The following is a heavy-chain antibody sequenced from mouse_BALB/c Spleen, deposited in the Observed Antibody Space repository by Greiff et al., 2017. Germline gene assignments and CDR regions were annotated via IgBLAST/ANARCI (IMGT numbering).Heavy chain of an antibody. V-gene: IGHV1S22*01. CDR1: GYTFTSYW. CDR2: IYPGSGST. Sequence: LQQPGSELVRPGASVKLSCKASGYTFTSYWMHWVKQRPGQGLEWIGNIYPGSGSTNYDEKFKSKATLTVDTSSSTAYMQLSSLTSEDSAVYYCTRWGLYRYDEAYWGQGTLVTVSA. D-gene: IGHD2-14*01. CDR3: TRWGLYRYDEAY. J-gene: IGHJ3*01.